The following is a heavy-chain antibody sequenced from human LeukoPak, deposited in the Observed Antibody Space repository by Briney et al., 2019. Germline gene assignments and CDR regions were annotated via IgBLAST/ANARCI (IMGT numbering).Heavy chain of an antibody. J-gene: IGHJ4*02. D-gene: IGHD6-19*01. V-gene: IGHV3-23*01. CDR3: ARGDYSSGWYLGY. CDR2: ISDSGGST. Sequence: GGSLRLSCAASGFTFSSYAMTWVRQAPGKGLELVAAISDSGGSTCYADSVKGRFTISRDNSKNTLYLQMNSLRAEDTAVYYCARGDYSSGWYLGYWGQGTLVTVSS. CDR1: GFTFSSYA.